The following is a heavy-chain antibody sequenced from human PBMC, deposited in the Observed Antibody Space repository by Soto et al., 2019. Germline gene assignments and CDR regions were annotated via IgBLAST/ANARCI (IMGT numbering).Heavy chain of an antibody. D-gene: IGHD3-22*01. CDR3: ARRLYYDSSGFEGGGMDV. V-gene: IGHV4-39*01. J-gene: IGHJ6*04. CDR1: GGSISSSSYY. CDR2: IYYSGST. Sequence: PSETLSLTCTVSGGSISSSSYYWGWIRQPPGKGLEWIGSIYYSGSTYYNPSLKSRVTISVDTSKNQFSLKLSSVTAADTAVYYCARRLYYDSSGFEGGGMDVWGKGTTVTVSS.